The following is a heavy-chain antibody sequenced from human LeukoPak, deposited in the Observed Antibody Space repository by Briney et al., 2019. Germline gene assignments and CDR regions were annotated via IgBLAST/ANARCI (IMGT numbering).Heavy chain of an antibody. Sequence: PSETLSLTCAVSGYSISSGYYWGWIRQPPGKGLEWIGSICHSGSTYYNPSLKSRVTISVDTSKNQFSLKLSSVTAADTAVYYCARDVLRGIDYWGQGTLVTVSS. V-gene: IGHV4-38-2*02. CDR3: ARDVLRGIDY. J-gene: IGHJ4*02. CDR2: ICHSGST. CDR1: GYSISSGYY. D-gene: IGHD3-10*01.